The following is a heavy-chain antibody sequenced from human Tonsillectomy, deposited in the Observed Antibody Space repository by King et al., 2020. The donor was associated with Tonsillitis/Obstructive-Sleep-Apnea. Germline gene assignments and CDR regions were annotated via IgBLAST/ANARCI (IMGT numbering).Heavy chain of an antibody. CDR2: ITNYANNK. CDR3: VRETYSQIYFDY. V-gene: IGHV3-30*01. Sequence: QLVEAGGGVGQPGRALRLSCGASEFTFRSYAMHWARQAPGKGVAGGAVITNYANNKNYADPVKGRFTNSRDSPKNKLYLQMNSLSAEDTAVYYCVRETYSQIYFDYWGQGTLVTVSS. D-gene: IGHD4-11*01. CDR1: EFTFRSYA. J-gene: IGHJ4*02.